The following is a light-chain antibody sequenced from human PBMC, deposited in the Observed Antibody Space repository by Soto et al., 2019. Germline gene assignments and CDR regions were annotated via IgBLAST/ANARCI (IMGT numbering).Light chain of an antibody. CDR1: QTISSW. CDR3: QQYNSYSK. Sequence: DIQMTQSPSTLSGSVGDRVTITCRASQTISSWLAWYQQKPGKAPRLLIYKASTLKSGVPSRFSGSGSGTEFTRTISSLQPDDFATYYCQQYNSYSKFGQGTKVDIK. CDR2: KAS. J-gene: IGKJ1*01. V-gene: IGKV1-5*03.